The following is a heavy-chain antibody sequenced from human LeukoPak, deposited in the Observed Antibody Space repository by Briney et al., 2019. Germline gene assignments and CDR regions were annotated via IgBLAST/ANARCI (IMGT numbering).Heavy chain of an antibody. CDR3: AKNAYGDYVGDYFDY. CDR1: GFTFSSYA. CDR2: ISGSGGST. D-gene: IGHD4-17*01. Sequence: GGSLRLPCAASGFTFSSYAMSWVRQAPGKGLEWVSAISGSGGSTYYADSVKGRFTISRDNSKNTLYLQMYSLRAEDTAVYYCAKNAYGDYVGDYFDYWGQGTLVTVSS. V-gene: IGHV3-23*01. J-gene: IGHJ4*02.